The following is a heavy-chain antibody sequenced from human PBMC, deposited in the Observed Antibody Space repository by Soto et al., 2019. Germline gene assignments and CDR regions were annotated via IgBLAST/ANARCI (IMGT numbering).Heavy chain of an antibody. J-gene: IGHJ6*01. CDR1: GYTFTSYD. D-gene: IGHD3-10*01. Sequence: ASVKVSCKASGYTFTSYDINWVRQATGQGLEWMGWMNPNSGNTGYAQKFQGRVTMTRNTSISTAYMELSSLRSEDTAVYYCARGEPWFGDFILRYYHYGMDVWGQGTTVIVSS. CDR2: MNPNSGNT. CDR3: ARGEPWFGDFILRYYHYGMDV. V-gene: IGHV1-8*01.